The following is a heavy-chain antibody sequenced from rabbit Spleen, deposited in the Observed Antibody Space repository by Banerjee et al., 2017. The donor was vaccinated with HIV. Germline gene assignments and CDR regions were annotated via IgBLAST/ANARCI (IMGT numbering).Heavy chain of an antibody. V-gene: IGHV1S45*01. CDR1: GFSFRDRDA. CDR3: ARDTSSSFSSYSMDL. Sequence: QEQLEESGGGLVTPEGSLTLTCKASGFSFRDRDAMCWVRQAPGKGLEWIACINTATGKPVYASWAKGRFTISKTSSTTVTLQMTSLTAADTATYFCARDTSSSFSSYSMDLWGQGTLVTVS. J-gene: IGHJ6*01. CDR2: INTATGKP. D-gene: IGHD1-1*01.